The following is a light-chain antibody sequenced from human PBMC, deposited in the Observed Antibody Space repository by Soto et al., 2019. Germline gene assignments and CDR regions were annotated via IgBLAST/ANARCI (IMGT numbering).Light chain of an antibody. CDR3: QQYYTPPQT. J-gene: IGKJ4*01. V-gene: IGKV4-1*01. CDR1: QSVLYSSNNKNY. CDR2: WAS. Sequence: DIVMTQSPDSLAVSLGERATINCKSSQSVLYSSNNKNYLAWYQVKPGQPPKLLIYWASTRESGVPDRFSSSGSGTDFILTISSLQAEDVAVYYCQQYYTPPQTFGGGTKVEIK.